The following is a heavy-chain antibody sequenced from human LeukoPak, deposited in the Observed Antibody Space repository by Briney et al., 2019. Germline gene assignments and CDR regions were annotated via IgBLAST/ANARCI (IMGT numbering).Heavy chain of an antibody. CDR1: GGSFSGYY. Sequence: PSETLSLTCAVYGGSFSGYYWSWIRQPPGKGLEWIGEINHSGSTNYNPSLKSRVTISVDTSKNQFSLKLSSVTAADTAVYYCARGFIHYSYHLRPYYYYYMDVWGKGTTVTVSS. V-gene: IGHV4-34*01. D-gene: IGHD4-11*01. CDR2: INHSGST. CDR3: ARGFIHYSYHLRPYYYYYMDV. J-gene: IGHJ6*03.